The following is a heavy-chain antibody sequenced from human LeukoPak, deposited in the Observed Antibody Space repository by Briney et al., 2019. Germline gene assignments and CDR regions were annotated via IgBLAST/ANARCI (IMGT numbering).Heavy chain of an antibody. CDR3: ARPSTGSYDFAY. CDR1: GYSFSNSW. J-gene: IGHJ4*02. CDR2: IYPADSDT. D-gene: IGHD1-26*01. Sequence: GESLKISCKASGYSFSNSWIGWVRLMPGKGLECMGIIYPADSDTRYSPSFQGRVTISVDKSISTAYLQWSSLKASDTAMYYCARPSTGSYDFAYWGQGTLVTVSS. V-gene: IGHV5-51*01.